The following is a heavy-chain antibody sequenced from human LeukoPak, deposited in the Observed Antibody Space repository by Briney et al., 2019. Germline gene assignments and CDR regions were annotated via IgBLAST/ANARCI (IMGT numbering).Heavy chain of an antibody. V-gene: IGHV5-51*01. CDR2: IYPSDSDT. CDR1: DYIFATYW. J-gene: IGHJ4*02. Sequence: HGESLKISCQGSDYIFATYWIAWLRQLPGKGLEWMGIIYPSDSDTRYSPSFQGQVTISADKSIKTAYLQWSSLKASDTAMYYCARPLQGIVGATGFDYWGQGTLVTVSS. D-gene: IGHD1-26*01. CDR3: ARPLQGIVGATGFDY.